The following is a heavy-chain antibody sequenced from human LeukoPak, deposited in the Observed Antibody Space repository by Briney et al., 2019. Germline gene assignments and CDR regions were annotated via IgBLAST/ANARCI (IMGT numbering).Heavy chain of an antibody. CDR3: ARAHGSGTYYYYYGMDV. Sequence: SETLSLTCTVSGGSISSYYWSWIRQPPGKGLEWIGYIYYSGSTNYNPSLKSRVTISVDTSKNQFSLKLSSVTAADTAVYYCARAHGSGTYYYYYGMDVWGQGTTVTVSS. CDR1: GGSISSYY. V-gene: IGHV4-59*01. D-gene: IGHD3-10*01. CDR2: IYYSGST. J-gene: IGHJ6*02.